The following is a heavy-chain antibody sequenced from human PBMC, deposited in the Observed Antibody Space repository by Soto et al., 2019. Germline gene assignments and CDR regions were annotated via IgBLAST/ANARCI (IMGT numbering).Heavy chain of an antibody. CDR1: GFAFANYE. D-gene: IGHD6-19*01. CDR2: INGGGDVK. V-gene: IGHV3-48*03. Sequence: PGGSLRLSCAASGFAFANYEMHWVRQAPGKGLDWVAYINGGGDVKYYADSVEGRFTISRDNSKNTLYLQMKSLRAEDSASYYCAKEDTSSGSLDYWGPGALVTVSS. CDR3: AKEDTSSGSLDY. J-gene: IGHJ4*02.